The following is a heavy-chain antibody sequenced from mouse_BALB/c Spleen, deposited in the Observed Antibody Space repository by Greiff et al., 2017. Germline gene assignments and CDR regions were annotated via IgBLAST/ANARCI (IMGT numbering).Heavy chain of an antibody. V-gene: IGHV14-3*02. CDR3: AGYDEVSLDY. CDR2: IDPANGNT. CDR1: GFNIKDTY. Sequence: VQLKESGAELVKPGASVKLSCTASGFNIKDTYMHWVKQRPEQGLEWIGRIDPANGNTKYDPKFQGKATITADTSSNTAYLQLSSLTSEDTAVYYCAGYDEVSLDYWGQGTTLTVSS. D-gene: IGHD2-2*01. J-gene: IGHJ2*01.